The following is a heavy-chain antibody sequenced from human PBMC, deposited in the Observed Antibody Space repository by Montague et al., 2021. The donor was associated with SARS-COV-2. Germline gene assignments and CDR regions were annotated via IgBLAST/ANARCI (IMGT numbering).Heavy chain of an antibody. CDR3: ASRGAGWFGSNPERFDY. CDR1: GGSISSSNW. CDR2: IYHSGRT. Sequence: SETLSLTCAVSGGSISSSNWWSWARQLPGKGLEWIGEIYHSGRTXXNPXXXSRVTISVDKSKNQFSLKLSSVTAADTAVYYCASRGAGWFGSNPERFDYWGQGTLVTVSS. J-gene: IGHJ4*02. D-gene: IGHD3-10*01. V-gene: IGHV4-4*02.